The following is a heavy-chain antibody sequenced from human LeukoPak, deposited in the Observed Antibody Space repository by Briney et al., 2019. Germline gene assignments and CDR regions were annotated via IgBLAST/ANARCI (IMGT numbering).Heavy chain of an antibody. CDR1: GFTFSSYA. V-gene: IGHV3-23*01. J-gene: IGHJ5*02. Sequence: PGGSLRLSCAASGFTFSSYAMSWLRKSPGKGLAWVSAISTSGGNTYYADSVKGRSTISRDNSKNTLYLQMNSLSVEDTAVYYCAKETWASNFYSLFDPWGQGTLVTVSS. CDR3: AKETWASNFYSLFDP. D-gene: IGHD1-26*01. CDR2: ISTSGGNT.